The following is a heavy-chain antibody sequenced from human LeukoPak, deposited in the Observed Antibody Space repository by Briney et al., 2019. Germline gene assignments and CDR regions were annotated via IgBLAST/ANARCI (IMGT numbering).Heavy chain of an antibody. J-gene: IGHJ6*02. CDR2: INHNGNVN. CDR1: GFIVTNAW. V-gene: IGHV3-7*03. CDR3: ARGGGLDV. D-gene: IGHD3-16*01. Sequence: GGSLRLSCAASGFIVTNAWMNWARQAPGKGLEWVASINHNGNVNYYVDSVKGRFTISRDNAKNSLYLQMSNLRAEDTAVHFCARGGGLDVWGQGATVTVSS.